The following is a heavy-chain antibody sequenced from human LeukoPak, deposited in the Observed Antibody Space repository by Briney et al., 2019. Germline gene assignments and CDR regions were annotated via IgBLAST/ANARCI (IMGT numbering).Heavy chain of an antibody. Sequence: HPGGSLRLSCAASGFTFSNYAMAWVRQAPGKGLDWVSGISSRGENRFYEDSVKGRFTISRDRFSDTMYLEMSTLRAEDTAVYYCATDLYYDNSGYFPASFDSWGQGPLVTVSS. CDR1: GFTFSNYA. CDR2: ISSRGENR. CDR3: ATDLYYDNSGYFPASFDS. D-gene: IGHD3-22*01. V-gene: IGHV3-23*01. J-gene: IGHJ5*01.